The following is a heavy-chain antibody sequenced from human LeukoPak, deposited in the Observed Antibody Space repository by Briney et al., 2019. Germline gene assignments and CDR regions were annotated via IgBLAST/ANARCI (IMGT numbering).Heavy chain of an antibody. V-gene: IGHV3-66*01. D-gene: IGHD3-10*01. CDR3: ASILRSSSGYYFDY. J-gene: IGHJ4*02. Sequence: PGGSLRLSCAASGFTVSTNYMSWVRQAPGKGLEWVSVIYSGDTTFYADSVRGKFTTSRDNSKNTLYFQMNSLRAEDTAVYYCASILRSSSGYYFDYWGQGTLVTVSS. CDR1: GFTVSTNY. CDR2: IYSGDTT.